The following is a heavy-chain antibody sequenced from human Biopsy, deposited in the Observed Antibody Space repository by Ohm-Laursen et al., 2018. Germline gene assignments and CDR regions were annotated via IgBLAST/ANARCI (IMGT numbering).Heavy chain of an antibody. Sequence: TLSLTCTVSGGSISSYYWSWIRQPPGKGLECIGYIYYSGGTNYGPSLKSRVTMSVDTSKNQFSLKLSLVTAADTAVYYCARLWGGYHFRGMDVWGQGTTAAVSS. CDR1: GGSISSYY. J-gene: IGHJ6*02. V-gene: IGHV4-59*08. CDR2: IYYSGGT. CDR3: ARLWGGYHFRGMDV. D-gene: IGHD7-27*01.